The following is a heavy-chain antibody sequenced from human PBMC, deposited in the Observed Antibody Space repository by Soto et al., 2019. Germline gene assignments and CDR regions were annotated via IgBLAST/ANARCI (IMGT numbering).Heavy chain of an antibody. CDR2: IYHSGST. D-gene: IGHD6-13*01. CDR3: ARDLQVVTHAFDI. Sequence: PSETLSLTCAVSGGSISSSNWWSWVRQPPGKGLEWIGEIYHSGSTNYNPSLKSRVTISVDKSKDQFSLKLSSVTAADTAVYYCARDLQVVTHAFDIWGQGTMVTVS. CDR1: GGSISSSNW. V-gene: IGHV4-4*02. J-gene: IGHJ3*02.